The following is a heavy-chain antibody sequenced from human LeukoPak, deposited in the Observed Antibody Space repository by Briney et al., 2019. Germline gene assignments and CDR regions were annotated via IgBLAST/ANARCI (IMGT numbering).Heavy chain of an antibody. D-gene: IGHD3-10*01. Sequence: SETLSLTCTVSGGSISSSSYYWGWIRQPPGKGLEWIGSIYYSGSTYYNPSLKSRVTISVDTSKNQFSLKVTSVTAADTAVYYCARQQFVWFGDLPPRPKNWFDPWGQGTLVTVSS. J-gene: IGHJ5*02. V-gene: IGHV4-39*01. CDR3: ARQQFVWFGDLPPRPKNWFDP. CDR2: IYYSGST. CDR1: GGSISSSSYY.